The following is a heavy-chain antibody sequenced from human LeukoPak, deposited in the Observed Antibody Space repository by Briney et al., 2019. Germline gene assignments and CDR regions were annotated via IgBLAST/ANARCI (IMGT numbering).Heavy chain of an antibody. J-gene: IGHJ4*02. D-gene: IGHD5-12*01. CDR3: ARAGGIESAFD. CDR2: ISGSGVST. Sequence: GGSLRLSCAASGFTFSSYAMSWVRQAPGKGLEWVSTISGSGVSTSYADSVRGRFTISRDSAKNSLYLQMNSLRAEDTAVYYCARAGGIESAFDWGQGTLVTVSS. V-gene: IGHV3-23*01. CDR1: GFTFSSYA.